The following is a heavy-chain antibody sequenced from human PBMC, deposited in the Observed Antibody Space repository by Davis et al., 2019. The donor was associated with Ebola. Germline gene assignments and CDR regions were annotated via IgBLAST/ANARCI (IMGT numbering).Heavy chain of an antibody. Sequence: GESLKISCAAFGFTFSSYGMNWVRQAPGKGLEWVSTISGRGGSTHYADSVKGRFTISRDNSKNTLYLQMNSLRAEDTAVYYCASNYYAMDVWGQGTTVTVSS. CDR3: ASNYYAMDV. CDR1: GFTFSSYG. V-gene: IGHV3-23*01. J-gene: IGHJ6*02. CDR2: ISGRGGST.